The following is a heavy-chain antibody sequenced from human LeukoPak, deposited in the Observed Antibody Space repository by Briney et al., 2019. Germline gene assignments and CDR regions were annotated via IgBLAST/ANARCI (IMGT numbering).Heavy chain of an antibody. J-gene: IGHJ6*03. CDR2: INHSGST. CDR1: GGSFSGYY. D-gene: IGHD1-14*01. Sequence: PSETLSLTCAVYGGSFSGYYWSWIRQPPGKGLEWIGEINHSGSTNYNPSLKSRVTISVDTSKNQFSLKLSSVTAADTAVYYCARNPRNYYYYYYMDVWGKGTMVTVSS. CDR3: ARNPRNYYYYYYMDV. V-gene: IGHV4-34*01.